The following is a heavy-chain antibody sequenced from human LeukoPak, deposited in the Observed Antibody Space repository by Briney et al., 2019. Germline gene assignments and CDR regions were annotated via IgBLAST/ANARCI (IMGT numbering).Heavy chain of an antibody. CDR2: IIPILGIA. Sequence: SVKVSCKASGGTCSSYAISWVRQAPGQGLEWMGRIIPILGIANYAQKFQGRVTITADKSTSTAYMELSSLRSEDTAVYYCARELYSSGWYYFDYWGQGTLVTVSS. V-gene: IGHV1-69*04. J-gene: IGHJ4*02. CDR1: GGTCSSYA. D-gene: IGHD6-19*01. CDR3: ARELYSSGWYYFDY.